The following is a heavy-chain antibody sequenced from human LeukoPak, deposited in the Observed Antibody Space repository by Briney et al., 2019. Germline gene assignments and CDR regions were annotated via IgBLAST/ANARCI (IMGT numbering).Heavy chain of an antibody. CDR1: GGSISSYY. J-gene: IGHJ4*02. V-gene: IGHV4-59*01. CDR2: IYYSGST. CDR3: ARVTGYSSRVLDY. Sequence: SETLSLTYTVSGGSISSYYWSWIRQPPGKGLEWIGYIYYSGSTNYNPSLKSRVTISVDTSKNQFSLKLSSVTAADTAVYYCARVTGYSSRVLDYWGQGTLVTVSS. D-gene: IGHD6-13*01.